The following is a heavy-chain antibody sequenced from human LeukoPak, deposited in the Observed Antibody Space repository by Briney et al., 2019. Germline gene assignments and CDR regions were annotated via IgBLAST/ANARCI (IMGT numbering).Heavy chain of an antibody. CDR3: ARGRSIPPLMFYGSGSYYRSRALDAFDI. CDR2: INHSGST. CDR1: GGSFSGYY. V-gene: IGHV4-34*01. D-gene: IGHD3-10*01. Sequence: PSETLSLTCAVYGGSFSGYYWSWIRQPPGKGLEWIGEINHSGSTDYNPSLKSRVTISVDTSKNQFSLKLSSVTAADTAVYYCARGRSIPPLMFYGSGSYYRSRALDAFDIWGQGTMVTVSS. J-gene: IGHJ3*02.